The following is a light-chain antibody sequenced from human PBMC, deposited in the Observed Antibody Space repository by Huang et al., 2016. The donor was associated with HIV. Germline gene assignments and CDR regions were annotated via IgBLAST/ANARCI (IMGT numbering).Light chain of an antibody. V-gene: IGKV1-39*01. CDR3: QQSYSTPWT. CDR2: GAS. CDR1: QTISTY. J-gene: IGKJ1*01. Sequence: DTQMTQSPSSLSASVGDRVTITCRASQTISTYLNWDQQQPGKATKLLIYGASSLQSGVPSRFIGSGSGTDFTLTIRSLQREDFATYFCQQSYSTPWTFGQGTKVEIK.